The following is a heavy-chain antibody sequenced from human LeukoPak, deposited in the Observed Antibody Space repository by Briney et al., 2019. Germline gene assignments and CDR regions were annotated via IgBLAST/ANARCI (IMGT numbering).Heavy chain of an antibody. Sequence: PGGSLRLSCAASGFTFSSYSMNWVRQAPGKGLEWVSYISSSSSTIYYADSVKGRFTISRDNAKNSLYLQMNSLRAEDTAVYYCAKAVGYYGSGTDYWGQGTLVTVSS. CDR3: AKAVGYYGSGTDY. CDR1: GFTFSSYS. D-gene: IGHD3-10*01. CDR2: ISSSSSTI. J-gene: IGHJ4*02. V-gene: IGHV3-48*01.